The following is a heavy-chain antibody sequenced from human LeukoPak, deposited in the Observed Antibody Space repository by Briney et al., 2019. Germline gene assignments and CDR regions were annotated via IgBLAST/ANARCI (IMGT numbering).Heavy chain of an antibody. CDR2: IWYDGSNK. V-gene: IGHV3-33*01. CDR1: GFTFSSYG. Sequence: GRSLRLSCAASGFTFSSYGMHWVRQAPGKGLEWVAVIWYDGSNKYYADSVKGRFTISRDNSKNTLYPQMNSLRAEDTAVYYCARAKGGAFDYWGQGTLVTVSS. J-gene: IGHJ4*02. D-gene: IGHD3-16*01. CDR3: ARAKGGAFDY.